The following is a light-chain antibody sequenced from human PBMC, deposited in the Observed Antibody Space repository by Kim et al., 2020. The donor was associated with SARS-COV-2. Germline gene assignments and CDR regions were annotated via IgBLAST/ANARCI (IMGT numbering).Light chain of an antibody. CDR2: EDE. V-gene: IGLV6-57*04. CDR3: QSSDNNNIWV. Sequence: NFMLTQPHSVSESPGKTITISCTRSSGSFASNSVQWYQRRPGSAPSTIIFEDEQRPSGVPDRFSGSMDSSSNSAYLTISGLRTEDEADYYCQSSDNNNIWVFGGGTQLTVL. J-gene: IGLJ3*02. CDR1: SGSFASNS.